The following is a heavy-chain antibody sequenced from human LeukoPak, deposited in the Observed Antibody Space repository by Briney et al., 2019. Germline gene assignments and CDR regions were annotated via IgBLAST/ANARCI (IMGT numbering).Heavy chain of an antibody. CDR2: IYPSGRT. Sequence: SQTLSLTCAVSGGSISSGGYSWSWIRQPPGKGLEWIGYIYPSGRTYYNPSLKSRVTISVDRSKNQFSLKLSSVTAADTAVYSCARDLGGWFDPWGQGTLVTVSS. CDR3: ARDLGGWFDP. CDR1: GGSISSGGYS. J-gene: IGHJ5*02. D-gene: IGHD3-10*01. V-gene: IGHV4-30-2*01.